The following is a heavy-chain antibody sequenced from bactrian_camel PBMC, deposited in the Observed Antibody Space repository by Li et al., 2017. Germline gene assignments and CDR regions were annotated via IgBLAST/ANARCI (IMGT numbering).Heavy chain of an antibody. CDR3: AAEGLAATLGWCGLNEYDVTD. Sequence: HVQLVESGGGSVQAGGSLTLTCVASGYTYNHYCMGWFRLAPGKEREGVAIIDTDGSTFYADSVAGRFTISQDNSKNTLPLQMNSLKPEDTATYYCAAEGLAATLGWCGLNEYDVTDWGQGTQVTVS. CDR2: IIDTDGST. CDR1: GYTYNHYC. D-gene: IGHD4*01. J-gene: IGHJ4*01. V-gene: IGHV3S63*01.